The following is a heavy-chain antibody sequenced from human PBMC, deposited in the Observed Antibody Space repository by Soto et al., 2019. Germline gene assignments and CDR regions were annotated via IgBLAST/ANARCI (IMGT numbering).Heavy chain of an antibody. V-gene: IGHV4-31*03. D-gene: IGHD3-3*02. CDR1: GGSISSGGYX. CDR3: ARVGIXXXXAFDI. CDR2: IYYTGNT. Sequence: SETLSLTCTVSGGSISSGGYXXGWIRQHPEKGLEWIGYIYYTGNTXYNASLKSRVTISVDTSNNQFSLKLSSVTAADXAVYYCARVGIXXXXAFDIXGKGTTV. J-gene: IGHJ3*02.